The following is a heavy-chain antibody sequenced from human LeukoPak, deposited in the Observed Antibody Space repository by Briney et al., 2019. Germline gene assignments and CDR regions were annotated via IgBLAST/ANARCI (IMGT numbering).Heavy chain of an antibody. J-gene: IGHJ4*02. V-gene: IGHV4-59*01. CDR1: GGSISSYY. D-gene: IGHD3-9*01. CDR3: ARGSGTYDILTGYRPYYFDY. CDR2: IYYSGST. Sequence: PSETLSLTCTVSGGSISSYYWSWIRQPPGKGLEWTGYIYYSGSTNYNPSLKSRVTISVDTSKNQFSLKLSSVTAADTAVYYCARGSGTYDILTGYRPYYFDYWGQGTLVTVSS.